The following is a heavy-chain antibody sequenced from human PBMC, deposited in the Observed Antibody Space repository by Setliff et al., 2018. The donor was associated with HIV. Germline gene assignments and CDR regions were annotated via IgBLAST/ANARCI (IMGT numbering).Heavy chain of an antibody. Sequence: SETLSLTCTVSGGSISSGGYYWSWIRQHPGKGLEWIGYIHYSGSTYFNPSLKSRVTIALDTSKNQFSRKVSSMTAADTAVYYCARNSKNWNYPVEYYDYYMDVWGTGTTVTVSS. CDR2: IHYSGST. V-gene: IGHV4-31*03. CDR1: GGSISSGGYY. J-gene: IGHJ6*03. CDR3: ARNSKNWNYPVEYYDYYMDV. D-gene: IGHD1-7*01.